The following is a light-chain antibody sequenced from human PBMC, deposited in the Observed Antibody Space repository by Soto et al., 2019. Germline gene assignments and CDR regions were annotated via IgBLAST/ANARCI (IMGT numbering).Light chain of an antibody. J-gene: IGKJ1*01. CDR2: KAA. CDR3: QQYDNDSWT. Sequence: DIQMTQSPSTLSSSVGDRVIITCRASQSISSWLAWYQQKPAKAPNLLIYKAATLKSGVPSRFRGSGSGTEVTLTISSLQPDDFATYYCQQYDNDSWTFGQGDTVEIK. V-gene: IGKV1-5*03. CDR1: QSISSW.